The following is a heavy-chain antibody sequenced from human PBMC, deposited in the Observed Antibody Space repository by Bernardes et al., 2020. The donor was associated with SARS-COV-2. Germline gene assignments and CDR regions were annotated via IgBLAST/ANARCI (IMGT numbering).Heavy chain of an antibody. Sequence: TIYLICTVSGGSISSSTSYWGWIRQPPGQGLEWIGTIYYSGNTYYNPSLKSRVTISVDTSKNQFSLKLTSVTAADTAVYYCARQGMNDFWSSYYVNYWGQGTLLTVSS. CDR3: ARQGMNDFWSSYYVNY. CDR2: IYYSGNT. D-gene: IGHD3-3*01. CDR1: GGSISSSTSY. V-gene: IGHV4-39*01. J-gene: IGHJ4*02.